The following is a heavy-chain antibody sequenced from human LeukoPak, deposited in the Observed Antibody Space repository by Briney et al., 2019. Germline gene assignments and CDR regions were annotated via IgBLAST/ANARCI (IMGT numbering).Heavy chain of an antibody. CDR3: ARKRPGGYGYGAYYYYYYMDV. CDR2: IYHSGST. Sequence: PSETLSLTCAVSGGSISSSNWWSWVRQPPGKGLEWIGEIYHSGSTNYNPSLKSRVTISVDKSKNQFSLKLSSVTAADTAVYYCARKRPGGYGYGAYYYYYYMDVWGKGTTVTVSS. J-gene: IGHJ6*03. D-gene: IGHD5-18*01. V-gene: IGHV4-4*02. CDR1: GGSISSSNW.